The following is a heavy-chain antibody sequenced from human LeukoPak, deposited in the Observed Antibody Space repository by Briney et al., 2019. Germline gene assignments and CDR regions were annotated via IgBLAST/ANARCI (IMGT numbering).Heavy chain of an antibody. J-gene: IGHJ4*02. D-gene: IGHD5-12*01. CDR2: ISTSSSYI. V-gene: IGHV3-21*01. CDR3: ARGPSGYHNT. CDR1: GFTFSSYS. Sequence: GGSLRLSCAASGFTFSSYSMNWVRQAPGKGLEWVSSISTSSSYINYADSVKGRFTISRDNAKNSLYLQMNSLRAEDTAVYYCARGPSGYHNTGGQGTLVTVSS.